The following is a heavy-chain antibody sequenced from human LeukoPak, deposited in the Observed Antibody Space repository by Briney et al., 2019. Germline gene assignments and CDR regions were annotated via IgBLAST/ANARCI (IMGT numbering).Heavy chain of an antibody. CDR1: GGTFSSYA. CDR2: IIPILGIA. D-gene: IGHD3-3*01. J-gene: IGHJ4*02. V-gene: IGHV1-69*04. Sequence: SVKVSCKASGGTFSSYAISWLRQAPGQGLEWMGRIIPILGIANYAQKFQGRVTITADKSTSTAYMELSSLRSEDTAVYYCARERVEITIFGVVIPYFDYWGQGTLVTVSS. CDR3: ARERVEITIFGVVIPYFDY.